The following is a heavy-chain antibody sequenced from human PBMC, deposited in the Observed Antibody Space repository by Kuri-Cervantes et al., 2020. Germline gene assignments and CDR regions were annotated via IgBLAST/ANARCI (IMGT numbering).Heavy chain of an antibody. J-gene: IGHJ6*02. CDR1: GGSISSGGYS. Sequence: SCTVSGGSISSGGYSWSWIRQPPGKGLEWIGYIYHSGSTYYNPSLKSRVTMSVDTSKNQFSLKLSSVTAADTAVYYCARGYDFWSGRGGMDVWGQGTTVTVSS. CDR3: ARGYDFWSGRGGMDV. V-gene: IGHV4-30-2*01. CDR2: IYHSGST. D-gene: IGHD3-3*01.